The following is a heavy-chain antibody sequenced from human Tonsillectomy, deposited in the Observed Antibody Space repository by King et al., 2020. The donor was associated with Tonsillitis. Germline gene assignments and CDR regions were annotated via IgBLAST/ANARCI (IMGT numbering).Heavy chain of an antibody. J-gene: IGHJ4*02. V-gene: IGHV4-61*01. D-gene: IGHD3-9*01. Sequence: VQLQESGPGLVKPSETLSLTCTVSGGSVSSGSYYWSWIRQPPGKGLEWIGYIYYSGSTNYSPSLKSRVTISVDTSKNQFSLKLSSVTAADTAVYYCAPRPLTYNFDYWGQGTLVTVSS. CDR2: IYYSGST. CDR3: APRPLTYNFDY. CDR1: GGSVSSGSYY.